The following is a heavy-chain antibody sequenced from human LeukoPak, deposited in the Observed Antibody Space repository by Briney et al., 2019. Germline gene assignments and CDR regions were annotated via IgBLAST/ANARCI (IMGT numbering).Heavy chain of an antibody. CDR2: FDPEDGET. CDR1: GYTLTELS. J-gene: IGHJ5*02. D-gene: IGHD1-7*01. V-gene: IGHV1-24*01. CDR3: ATGPSGITGTTGDWFDP. Sequence: ASVKVSCKVSGYTLTELSMHWVRQAPGKGLEWMGGFDPEDGETIYAQKFQGRVTMTEDTSTDTAYMGLSSLRSEDTAVYYCATGPSGITGTTGDWFDPWGQGTLVTVSS.